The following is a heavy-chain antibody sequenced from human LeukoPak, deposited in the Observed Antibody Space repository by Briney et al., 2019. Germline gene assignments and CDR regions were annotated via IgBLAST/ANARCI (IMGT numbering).Heavy chain of an antibody. J-gene: IGHJ4*02. CDR2: FDPEDGET. V-gene: IGHV1-24*01. CDR1: GYTLTELS. CDR3: ATTTRIAAAGTSGY. D-gene: IGHD6-13*01. Sequence: ASVKVSCKVSGYTLTELSMHWVRQAPGKGLEWMGGFDPEDGETIYAQKFQGRVTMTEDTSTDTAYMELSSLRPEDTAVYYRATTTRIAAAGTSGYWGQGTLVTVSS.